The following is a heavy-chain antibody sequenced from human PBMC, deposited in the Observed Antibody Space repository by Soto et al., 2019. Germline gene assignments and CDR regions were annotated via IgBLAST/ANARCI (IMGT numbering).Heavy chain of an antibody. J-gene: IGHJ5*02. Sequence: SETLSLTCTVSGGSISSSIYYWGWIRQPPGKGLEWIGSIYYSGSTYYNPSLKSRVTISVDTSKNQFSLKLSSVTAADTAVYYCARLVRRWAWFDPWGQGTLVTVSS. CDR2: IYYSGST. CDR1: GGSISSSIYY. D-gene: IGHD2-15*01. V-gene: IGHV4-39*01. CDR3: ARLVRRWAWFDP.